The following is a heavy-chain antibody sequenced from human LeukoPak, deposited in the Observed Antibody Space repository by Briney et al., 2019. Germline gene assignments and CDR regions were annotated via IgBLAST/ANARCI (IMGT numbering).Heavy chain of an antibody. CDR3: ARDTGVDGYNYPAAFDI. CDR2: IYYSGST. V-gene: IGHV4-59*01. Sequence: SETLSLTCTVSGGSISSYYWSWIRQPPGKGLEWIGYIYYSGSTNCNPSLKSRVTISVDTSKNQFSLKLSSVTAADTAVYYCARDTGVDGYNYPAAFDIWGQGTMVTVSS. CDR1: GGSISSYY. D-gene: IGHD5-24*01. J-gene: IGHJ3*02.